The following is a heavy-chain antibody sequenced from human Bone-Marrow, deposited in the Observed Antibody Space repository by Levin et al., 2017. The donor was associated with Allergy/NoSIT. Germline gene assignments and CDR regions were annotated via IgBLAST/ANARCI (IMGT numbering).Heavy chain of an antibody. V-gene: IGHV1-8*01. CDR1: GYTFTTYD. D-gene: IGHD6-19*01. CDR2: MNPNSGNT. J-gene: IGHJ4*02. CDR3: ARNPPKTGWFEY. Sequence: ASVKVSCKASGYTFTTYDINWVRQATGQGLEWMGWMNPNSGNTGYAQKFQGRVTLTRNTSISTAYMELSSLRSEDTAVYYCARNPPKTGWFEYWGQGTLVTVSS.